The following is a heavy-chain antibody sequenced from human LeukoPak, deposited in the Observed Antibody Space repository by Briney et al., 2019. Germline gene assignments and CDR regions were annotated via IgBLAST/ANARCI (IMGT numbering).Heavy chain of an antibody. CDR2: IYYRGST. J-gene: IGHJ4*02. CDR3: ARHGAIPEY. D-gene: IGHD2-21*01. V-gene: IGHV4-59*08. Sequence: PSETLSLTCSVSGGSMGTYYWTWVRPPPGKGLEWIGYIYYRGSTNYNPSLKSRVTISEDTAKNQFSLKLTSVTAADTAVYYCARHGAIPEYWGQGSLVIVSS. CDR1: GGSMGTYY.